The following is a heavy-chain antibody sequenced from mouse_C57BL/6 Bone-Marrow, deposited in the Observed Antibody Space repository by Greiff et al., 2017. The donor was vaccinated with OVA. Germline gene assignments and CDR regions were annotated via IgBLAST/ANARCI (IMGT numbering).Heavy chain of an antibody. D-gene: IGHD3-1*01. CDR1: GYTFTSYW. CDR2: IDPSDSYT. V-gene: IGHV1-69*01. CDR3: ARGGTEGFYFDY. J-gene: IGHJ2*01. Sequence: QVQLQQPGAELVMPGASVKLSCKASGYTFTSYWMHWVKQRPGQGLEWIGEIDPSDSYTNYNQKFKGKSTLTVDKSSSTAYMQLSSLTSEDSAVYYCARGGTEGFYFDYWGQGTTFTVSS.